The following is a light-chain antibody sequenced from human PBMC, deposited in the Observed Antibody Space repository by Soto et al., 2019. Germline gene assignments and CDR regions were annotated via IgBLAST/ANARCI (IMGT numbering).Light chain of an antibody. J-gene: IGLJ3*02. V-gene: IGLV3-9*01. Sequence: SYELTQPLSVSVAPGQTAGITCGGYEIGTKTVHWYQQKPGQAPVLVISRDTSRPSGIPERFSGSNSGHTATLTISRAQVEDEADYFCQVWDTHTVVFGGGTKLTVL. CDR3: QVWDTHTVV. CDR1: EIGTKT. CDR2: RDT.